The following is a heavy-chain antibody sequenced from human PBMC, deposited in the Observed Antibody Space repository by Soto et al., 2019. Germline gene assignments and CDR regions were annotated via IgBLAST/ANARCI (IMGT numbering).Heavy chain of an antibody. CDR2: IYPGDSDT. Sequence: GESLKISCKGSGYSFTSYWIGWVRQMPGKGLEWMGIIYPGDSDTRYSPSFQGQVTISADKSISTAYLQWSSLKASDTAMYYCARLPDFWSGYLHYYYYYGMDVWGQGTTVTVSS. D-gene: IGHD3-3*01. CDR3: ARLPDFWSGYLHYYYYYGMDV. J-gene: IGHJ6*02. CDR1: GYSFTSYW. V-gene: IGHV5-51*01.